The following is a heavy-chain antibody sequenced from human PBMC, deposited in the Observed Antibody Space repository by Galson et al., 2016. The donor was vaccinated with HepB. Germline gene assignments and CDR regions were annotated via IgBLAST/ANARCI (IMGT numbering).Heavy chain of an antibody. V-gene: IGHV3-7*01. Sequence: SLRLSCAASGFTFNNIWMTWVRQSPGKGLEWVANIKQDGSEEFYVDSVEGRFTISRDNAKNALFLQMNSLRVDDTAIYYCARGYPTVITAWNYFDPWGQGTLVTVSS. J-gene: IGHJ5*02. CDR3: ARGYPTVITAWNYFDP. CDR2: IKQDGSEE. CDR1: GFTFNNIW. D-gene: IGHD1-7*01.